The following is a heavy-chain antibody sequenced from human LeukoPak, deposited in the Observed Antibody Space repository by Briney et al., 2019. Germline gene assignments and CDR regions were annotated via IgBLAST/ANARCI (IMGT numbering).Heavy chain of an antibody. CDR3: ARNRGCYYDSSGYLS. J-gene: IGHJ5*02. D-gene: IGHD3-22*01. CDR1: GGSISSSSYY. V-gene: IGHV4-39*07. CDR2: IYYSGST. Sequence: SETLSLTCTVSGGSISSSSYYWGWIRQPPGKGLEWIGSIYYSGSTYYNPSLKSRVTISVDTSKNQFSLKLSSVTAADTAVYYCARNRGCYYDSSGYLSWGQGTLVTVSS.